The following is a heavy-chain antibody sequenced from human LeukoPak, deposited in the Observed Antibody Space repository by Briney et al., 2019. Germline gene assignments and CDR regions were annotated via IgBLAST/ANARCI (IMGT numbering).Heavy chain of an antibody. CDR2: IYYSGST. V-gene: IGHV4-39*01. J-gene: IGHJ4*02. Sequence: SETLSLTCTVSGGSISSSSYYWGWIRQPPGKGLEWIGSIYYSGSTYYNPSLKSRVTISVDTSKSQFSLRLTSVTAADAAVYYCARHVRFLEWLSSYYFDYWGQGTLVTVSS. CDR1: GGSISSSSYY. D-gene: IGHD3-3*01. CDR3: ARHVRFLEWLSSYYFDY.